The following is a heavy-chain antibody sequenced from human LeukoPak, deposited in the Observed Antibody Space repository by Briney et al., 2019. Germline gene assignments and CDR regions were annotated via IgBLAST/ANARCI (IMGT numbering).Heavy chain of an antibody. CDR3: ARDVGKRGDY. V-gene: IGHV1-69*05. D-gene: IGHD2-15*01. Sequence: GASVKVSCKASGGTFSSYAISWVRQAPGQGLEWMGGIIPIFGTANYAQKFQGRVTITTDGSTSTAYMELSSLRSEDTAVYYCARDVGKRGDYWGQGTLVTVSS. CDR2: IIPIFGTA. CDR1: GGTFSSYA. J-gene: IGHJ4*02.